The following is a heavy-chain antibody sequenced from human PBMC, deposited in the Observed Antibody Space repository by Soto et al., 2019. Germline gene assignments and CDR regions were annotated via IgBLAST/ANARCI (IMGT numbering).Heavy chain of an antibody. V-gene: IGHV3-23*01. CDR3: ATLARTKDFDY. Sequence: EVQLLESGGGLVQPGGSPRLSCAASGFTFSSYAMTWVRQAPGKGLEWVSGISTSGDGTYYADSVKGRFTISRDNSKNTLCLQMNSLRAEDTAVYYCATLARTKDFDYWGQGTLVTVSS. CDR2: ISTSGDGT. D-gene: IGHD2-8*01. J-gene: IGHJ4*02. CDR1: GFTFSSYA.